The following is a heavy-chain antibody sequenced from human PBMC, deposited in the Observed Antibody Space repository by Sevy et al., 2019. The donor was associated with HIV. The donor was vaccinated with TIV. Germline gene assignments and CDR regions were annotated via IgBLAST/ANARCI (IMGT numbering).Heavy chain of an antibody. CDR3: AKGEGYCSGGSRNPGVS. CDR2: ISFDGNKR. V-gene: IGHV3-30*18. Sequence: GESLKISCAASGFTFSSHGMHWVRRAPGKGLEWVGLISFDGNKRYYPDSVKGRFTISRDNSKNTLYLQMNGLRAEDTAVYYCAKGEGYCSGGSRNPGVSWGQGTLVTVSS. D-gene: IGHD2-15*01. J-gene: IGHJ5*02. CDR1: GFTFSSHG.